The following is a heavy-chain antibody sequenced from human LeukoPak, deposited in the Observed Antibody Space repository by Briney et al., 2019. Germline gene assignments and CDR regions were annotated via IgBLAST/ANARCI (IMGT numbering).Heavy chain of an antibody. CDR2: IYHSGNT. V-gene: IGHV4-38-2*02. CDR3: ARDARIVGATTVDY. D-gene: IGHD1-26*01. Sequence: SETLSLTCTVSGDSISSGYYWGWIRQPPGKGLEWIGSIYHSGNTYYNPSLESRVTISVDTSKNQFSLKLNSVTAADTALYYCARDARIVGATTVDYWGQGTLVTVSS. CDR1: GDSISSGYY. J-gene: IGHJ4*02.